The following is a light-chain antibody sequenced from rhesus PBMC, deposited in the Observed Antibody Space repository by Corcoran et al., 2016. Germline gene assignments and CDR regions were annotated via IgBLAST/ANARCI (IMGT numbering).Light chain of an antibody. Sequence: DIQLTQSPSSLSASVGDRVTITCRASQGISSYFAWYQQKSGKAPKLLIYDASNLQSGGPSRFSGSGSWTECITISSLQPEDFATYYCQQRNSYPRTFGQGTKVEIK. V-gene: IGKV1-38*01. CDR1: QGISSY. J-gene: IGKJ1*01. CDR2: DAS. CDR3: QQRNSYPRT.